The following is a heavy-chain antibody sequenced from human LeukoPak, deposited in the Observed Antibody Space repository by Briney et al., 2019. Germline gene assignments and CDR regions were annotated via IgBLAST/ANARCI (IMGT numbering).Heavy chain of an antibody. D-gene: IGHD1-14*01. V-gene: IGHV3-74*01. CDR3: ARVRYCDY. Sequence: PGGSLRLSCAASGFTFSSHWMHWVRQAPGKGLEWVSRINFDGSSTSYADSVKGRFTISRDNAKNTLYLQMNSLRTEDTAVYYCARVRYCDYWGQGTLVTVSS. J-gene: IGHJ4*02. CDR2: INFDGSST. CDR1: GFTFSSHW.